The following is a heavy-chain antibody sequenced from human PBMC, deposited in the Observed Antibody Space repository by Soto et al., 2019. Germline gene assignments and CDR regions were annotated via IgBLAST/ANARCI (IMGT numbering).Heavy chain of an antibody. V-gene: IGHV1-18*04. J-gene: IGHJ3*02. D-gene: IGHD3-22*01. CDR2: ISAYNGNT. Sequence: ASVKVSCKASGYTFTSYGISWVRQAPGQGLEWMGWISAYNGNTNYAQKLQGRVTMTTDTSTSTAYMELRSLRSDDTAVYYCAGYDSSGYFEGAFDIWGQGTLVTVSS. CDR1: GYTFTSYG. CDR3: AGYDSSGYFEGAFDI.